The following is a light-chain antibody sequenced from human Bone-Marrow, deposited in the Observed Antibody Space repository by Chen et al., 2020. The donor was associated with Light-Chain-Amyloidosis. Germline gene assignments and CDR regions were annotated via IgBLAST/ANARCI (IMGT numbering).Light chain of an antibody. Sequence: QSVLTQPPSASGTPGQRVTISCSGSGSNIGSNYIFWYQQLPGTAPKLLIYRNNQRPSGVPDRFSGSKSGTSASLAISGLRPEDEGDYYCAAWDDSLSAVVFGGGTKLTVL. J-gene: IGLJ2*01. CDR3: AAWDDSLSAVV. V-gene: IGLV1-47*01. CDR2: RNN. CDR1: GSNIGSNY.